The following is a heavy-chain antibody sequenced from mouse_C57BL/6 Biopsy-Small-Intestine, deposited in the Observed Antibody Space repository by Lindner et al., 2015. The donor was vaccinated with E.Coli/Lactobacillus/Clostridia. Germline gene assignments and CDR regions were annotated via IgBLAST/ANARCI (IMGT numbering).Heavy chain of an antibody. Sequence: EVQLQESGAELVRPGASVKLSCTASGFNIKDDYMHWVKQRPEQGLEWIGWIDPENGDTEYASRFQGKATITADTSSNTAYLQLSSLTSEDTAVYYCTTAGFAYWGQGTLVTVSA. CDR2: IDPENGDT. CDR3: TTAGFAY. J-gene: IGHJ3*01. V-gene: IGHV14-4*01. CDR1: GFNIKDDY.